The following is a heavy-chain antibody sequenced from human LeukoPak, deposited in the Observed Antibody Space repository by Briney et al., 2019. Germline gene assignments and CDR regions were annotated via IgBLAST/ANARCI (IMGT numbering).Heavy chain of an antibody. Sequence: KPSETLSLTCTVSGYSISSSYYWSWIRQPPGKGLEWIGHIYYSGSTNYNPSLKSRVTISVDTSKNQFSLKLSSVTAADTAVYYCARSLGYSGYDHYYFDYWGQGTLVTVSS. D-gene: IGHD5-12*01. CDR2: IYYSGST. V-gene: IGHV4-61*01. J-gene: IGHJ4*02. CDR3: ARSLGYSGYDHYYFDY. CDR1: GYSISSSYY.